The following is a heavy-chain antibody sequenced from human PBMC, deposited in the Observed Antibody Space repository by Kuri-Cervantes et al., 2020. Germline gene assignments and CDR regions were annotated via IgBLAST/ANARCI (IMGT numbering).Heavy chain of an antibody. Sequence: ASVKVSCKASGGTFSSYAISWVRQAPGQGLEWMGIINPSGGSTSYAQKFQGRVTFTRDTSASLTYMELRYLTSEDTAVYYCARDKPYGSGTGNWFDPWGQGTLVTVSS. D-gene: IGHD3-10*01. CDR3: ARDKPYGSGTGNWFDP. CDR2: INPSGGST. CDR1: GGTFSSYA. V-gene: IGHV1-46*01. J-gene: IGHJ5*02.